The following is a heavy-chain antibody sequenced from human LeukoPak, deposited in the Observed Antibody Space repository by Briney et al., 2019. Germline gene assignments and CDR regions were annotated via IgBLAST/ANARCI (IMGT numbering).Heavy chain of an antibody. Sequence: SETLSLTCGVHGESLNDYYWSWIRQSPGKGLEWIGEITHNGSTTFNPSLESRLTISVDTSKNQFSLKLTSVTAADASVYYCARGYCSGGSCYSWSAGWFDPWGQGTLVTVSS. CDR3: ARGYCSGGSCYSWSAGWFDP. CDR2: ITHNGST. D-gene: IGHD2-15*01. J-gene: IGHJ5*02. CDR1: GESLNDYY. V-gene: IGHV4-34*01.